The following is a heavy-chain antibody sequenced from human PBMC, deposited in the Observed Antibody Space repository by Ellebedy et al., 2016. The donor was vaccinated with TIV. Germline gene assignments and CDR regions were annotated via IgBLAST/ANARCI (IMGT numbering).Heavy chain of an antibody. V-gene: IGHV3-33*08. CDR1: GFSFRDYG. Sequence: GESLKISCAASGFSFRDYGMHWVRQPPGKGLEWMAVIWYDGSQKYYADSVKGRFIVSRDNSKNTLYLQMNSLRAEDTALYYCTRGVVVTTSYSQYWGQGTLVTVSS. CDR3: TRGVVVTTSYSQY. D-gene: IGHD2-21*02. J-gene: IGHJ1*01. CDR2: IWYDGSQK.